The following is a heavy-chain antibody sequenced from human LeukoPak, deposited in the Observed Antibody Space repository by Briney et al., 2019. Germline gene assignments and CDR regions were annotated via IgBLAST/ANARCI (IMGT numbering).Heavy chain of an antibody. Sequence: SQTLSLTCTVSGGSISSGSYYWSWIRQPAGKGLEWIGRIYTSGSINYNPSLKSRVTISGDMSKNQFSLKLSSETAADTAVYYCARDIGWIDYWGQGTLVTVSS. CDR1: GGSISSGSYY. V-gene: IGHV4-61*02. CDR3: ARDIGWIDY. J-gene: IGHJ4*02. CDR2: IYTSGSI. D-gene: IGHD6-19*01.